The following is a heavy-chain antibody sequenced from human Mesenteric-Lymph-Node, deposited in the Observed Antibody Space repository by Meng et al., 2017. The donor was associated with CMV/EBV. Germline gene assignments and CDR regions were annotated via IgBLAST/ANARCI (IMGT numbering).Heavy chain of an antibody. Sequence: QVQLVQSGAEVKKPGSSVKVSCKASGGTFSSYTISWVRQAPGQGLEWMGRIIPILGIANYAQKFQGRVTITADKSTSTAYMELSSLRSEDTAVYYCAGGIAAAGSRWFDPWGQGTLVTVSP. J-gene: IGHJ5*02. CDR3: AGGIAAAGSRWFDP. D-gene: IGHD6-13*01. CDR2: IIPILGIA. V-gene: IGHV1-69*02. CDR1: GGTFSSYT.